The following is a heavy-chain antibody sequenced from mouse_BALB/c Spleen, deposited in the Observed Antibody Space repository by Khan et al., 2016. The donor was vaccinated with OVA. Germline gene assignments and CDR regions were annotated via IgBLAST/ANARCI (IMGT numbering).Heavy chain of an antibody. CDR1: GYTFSSYW. CDR2: ILPGSGRN. CDR3: ARGNYYGSSSWFGY. D-gene: IGHD1-1*01. Sequence: QVQLQQPGAELMKPGASVKISCKATGYTFSSYWIEWVKQRPGHGLEWIGEILPGSGRNNYNEKFKGKATFTADTSSNTAYMQLSSLTSEDSAVYYGARGNYYGSSSWFGYWGQGTLVTVSA. J-gene: IGHJ3*01. V-gene: IGHV1-9*01.